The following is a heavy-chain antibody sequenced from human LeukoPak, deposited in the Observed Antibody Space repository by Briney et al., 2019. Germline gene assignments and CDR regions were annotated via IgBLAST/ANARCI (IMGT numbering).Heavy chain of an antibody. Sequence: GGSLRLSCTVSGFTLSSYEMSWIRQAPGKGLEWVSSIDYSGGSSYYADSVKGRFTISRDNAKNSLYLQMNSLRAEDTAVYYCAREWGVTTVVTSGFDYWGQGTLVTVSS. CDR3: AREWGVTTVVTSGFDY. D-gene: IGHD4-23*01. CDR2: IDYSGGSS. V-gene: IGHV3-48*03. CDR1: GFTLSSYE. J-gene: IGHJ4*02.